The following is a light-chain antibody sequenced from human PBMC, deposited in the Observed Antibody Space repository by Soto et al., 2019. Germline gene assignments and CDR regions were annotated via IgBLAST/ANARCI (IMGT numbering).Light chain of an antibody. Sequence: QSVLTQPASVSGSPGQSITISCTGTSSDVGANIFVSWYQQHPGKVPKLMIYTVSSRPSGVSQRFSGSKSGNTASLTTSGLLAEDEADYYCSTFTADSTYVFGTGSKVT. CDR2: TVS. V-gene: IGLV2-14*01. CDR3: STFTADSTYV. CDR1: SSDVGANIF. J-gene: IGLJ1*01.